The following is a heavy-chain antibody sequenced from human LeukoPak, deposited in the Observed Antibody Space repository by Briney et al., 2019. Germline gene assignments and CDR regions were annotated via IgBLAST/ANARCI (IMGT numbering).Heavy chain of an antibody. J-gene: IGHJ4*02. Sequence: SGGSLRLSCAASGFTFSGYEMNWVRQAPGKGLEWVSFISSGAHNISYADSVKGRFTISRDNAKNSLYLQMNSLRAEDTAVYYCARFVQDNYYDSSGYSITTGYFDYWGQGTLVTVSS. D-gene: IGHD3-22*01. CDR3: ARFVQDNYYDSSGYSITTGYFDY. CDR1: GFTFSGYE. CDR2: ISSGAHNI. V-gene: IGHV3-48*03.